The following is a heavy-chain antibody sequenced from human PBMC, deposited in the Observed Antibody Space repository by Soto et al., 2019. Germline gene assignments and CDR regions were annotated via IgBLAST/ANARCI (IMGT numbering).Heavy chain of an antibody. V-gene: IGHV3-23*01. Sequence: PGESLKISCAASGFTFSGYAMSWVRQAPGKGLEWVSAISGSGGSTYYADSVKGRFTISRDNSKNTLYLQMNSLRAEDTAVYYCAKGVAVAGTRSYYYYGMDVWGQGTTVTVSS. D-gene: IGHD6-19*01. J-gene: IGHJ6*02. CDR3: AKGVAVAGTRSYYYYGMDV. CDR1: GFTFSGYA. CDR2: ISGSGGST.